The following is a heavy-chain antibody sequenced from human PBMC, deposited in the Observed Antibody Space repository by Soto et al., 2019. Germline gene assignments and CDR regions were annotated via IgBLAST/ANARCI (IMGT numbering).Heavy chain of an antibody. D-gene: IGHD3-3*01. V-gene: IGHV4-31*03. J-gene: IGHJ4*02. CDR3: ARVQYYDIWSDFSSFYFGY. CDR1: GGSISSGGYY. CDR2: IYYSGST. Sequence: SETLSLTCTVSGGSISSGGYYWSWIRQHPGKGLEWIGYIYYSGSTYYNPSLQSRVTISVDTSKRQFYLILNSVTAADTAVYYCARVQYYDIWSDFSSFYFGYWGQGTLVTVSS.